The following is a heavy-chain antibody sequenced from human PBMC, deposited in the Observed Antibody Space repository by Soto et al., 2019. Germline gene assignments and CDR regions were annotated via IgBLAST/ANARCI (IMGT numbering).Heavy chain of an antibody. J-gene: IGHJ5*02. CDR2: IYYSGSP. CDR1: GASISNYY. Sequence: PSETLSLTCTVSGASISNYYWSWIRQPPGKGLEWIGYIYYSGSPNYNPSLKSRVTISVDTSKNQLSLKLNSVTAADTAVYYCARHKGLDPWGQGTLVTVSS. V-gene: IGHV4-59*08. CDR3: ARHKGLDP.